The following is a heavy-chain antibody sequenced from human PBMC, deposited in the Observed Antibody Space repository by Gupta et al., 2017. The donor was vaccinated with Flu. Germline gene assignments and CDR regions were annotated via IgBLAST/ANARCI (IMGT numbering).Heavy chain of an antibody. V-gene: IGHV4-4*01. CDR2: IYHSGSS. Sequence: WVRQFPGKGLEWIGEIYHSGSSNYSPSLKSRVTLSVDKSKNQFSLKLSSVTAADTAVYFCAQKDYYYYYMDVWGKGTTVTVSS. J-gene: IGHJ6*03. CDR3: AQKDYYYYYMDV.